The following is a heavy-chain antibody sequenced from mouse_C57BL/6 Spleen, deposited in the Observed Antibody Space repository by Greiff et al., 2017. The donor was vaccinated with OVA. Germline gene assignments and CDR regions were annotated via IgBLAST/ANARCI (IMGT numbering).Heavy chain of an antibody. D-gene: IGHD3-1*01. CDR2: INPSNGGT. CDR3: ARRHGGGYYAMDY. J-gene: IGHJ4*01. CDR1: GYTFTSYW. V-gene: IGHV1-53*01. Sequence: QVQLQQPGTELVKPGASVKLSCKASGYTFTSYWMHWVKQRPGQGLEWIGNINPSNGGTNYNEKFKSTATLTVDKSSSTAYMQLSSLTSEDSAVYYWARRHGGGYYAMDYWGQGTSVTVSS.